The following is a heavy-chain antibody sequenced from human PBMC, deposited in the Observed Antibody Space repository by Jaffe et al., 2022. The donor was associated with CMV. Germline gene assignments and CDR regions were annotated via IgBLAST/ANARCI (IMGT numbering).Heavy chain of an antibody. CDR3: ARQRDYGDPFDS. CDR2: ISTTSSFV. D-gene: IGHD4-17*01. Sequence: EVQLVESGGGLVKPGGSLRLSCATSGFTFSYYAMNWVRQAPGKGLEWVSSISTTSSFVYYADSVRGRFTISRDNAKNSLYLQMNSLRAEDTAVYYCARQRDYGDPFDSWGQGTLVTVSS. V-gene: IGHV3-21*01. CDR1: GFTFSYYA. J-gene: IGHJ4*02.